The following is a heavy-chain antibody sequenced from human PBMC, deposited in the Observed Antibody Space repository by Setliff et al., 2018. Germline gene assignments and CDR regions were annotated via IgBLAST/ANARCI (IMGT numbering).Heavy chain of an antibody. Sequence: GGSLRLSCAASGFIFSDYYMSWIRQAPGKGLECISYITSSWNTIYYADSVKGRFTISRDSAKNALYLQMNSLRAEDTAVYYCAREGKEGFGELPDYYYYYMDVWGKGTTVTVSS. D-gene: IGHD3-10*01. CDR1: GFIFSDYY. J-gene: IGHJ6*03. CDR3: AREGKEGFGELPDYYYYYMDV. CDR2: ITSSWNTI. V-gene: IGHV3-11*04.